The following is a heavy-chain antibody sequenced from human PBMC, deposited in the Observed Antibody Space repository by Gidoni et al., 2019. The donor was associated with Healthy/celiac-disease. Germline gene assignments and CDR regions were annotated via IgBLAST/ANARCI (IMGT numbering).Heavy chain of an antibody. CDR3: ARALRPPLLWGLMDV. V-gene: IGHV1-18*01. CDR1: GYTFTSYG. D-gene: IGHD2-21*01. CDR2: ISAYNGNT. J-gene: IGHJ6*04. Sequence: QLVQSGVEVKKPGASVKVSCKASGYTFTSYGISWVRQAPGHGFDWMGWISAYNGNTNYAQNLQGRVTMTTDTSTSTAYMELRRLISDDTAVYYCARALRPPLLWGLMDVWGKGTTVTVSS.